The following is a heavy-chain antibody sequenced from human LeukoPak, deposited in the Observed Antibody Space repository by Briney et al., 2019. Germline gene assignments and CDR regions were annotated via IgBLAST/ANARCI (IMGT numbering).Heavy chain of an antibody. CDR2: ISSSSSYT. J-gene: IGHJ4*02. V-gene: IGHV3-11*05. Sequence: KPGGSLRLSCAASGFTFSDYYMSWIRQAPGKGLEWVSYISSSSSYTKYADSVKGRFTISRDNAKNSLYLQMNSLRAEDTAVYYCARGYSSSWYPGDYWGQGTLATVSS. CDR1: GFTFSDYY. CDR3: ARGYSSSWYPGDY. D-gene: IGHD6-13*01.